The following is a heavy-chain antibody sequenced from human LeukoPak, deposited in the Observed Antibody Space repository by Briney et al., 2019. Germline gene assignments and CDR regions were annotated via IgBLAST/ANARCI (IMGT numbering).Heavy chain of an antibody. Sequence: PGGSLRLSCAASGFTFSSYGMHWVRQAPGKGLEWVAFIRGDGSNKYYADSVKGRFTISRDNSKNTLYLQMNSLRAEDTAVYYCAKVDGLCYSSSWFVDYWGLGTLVTVSS. CDR1: GFTFSSYG. V-gene: IGHV3-30*02. CDR2: IRGDGSNK. CDR3: AKVDGLCYSSSWFVDY. J-gene: IGHJ4*02. D-gene: IGHD6-13*01.